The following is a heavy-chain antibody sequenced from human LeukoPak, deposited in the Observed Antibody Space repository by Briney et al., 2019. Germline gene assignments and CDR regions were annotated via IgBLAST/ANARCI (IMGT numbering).Heavy chain of an antibody. D-gene: IGHD2-2*02. Sequence: LRLSCAASGFTFSSYWMSWIRQPPGKGLEWIGYIYHSGSTYYNPSLKSRVTISVDRSKNQFSLKLSSVTAADTAVYYCARSSNRYCSSTSYYTNWFDPWGQGTLVTVSS. J-gene: IGHJ5*02. CDR3: ARSSNRYCSSTSYYTNWFDP. V-gene: IGHV4-30-2*01. CDR1: GFTFSSYW. CDR2: IYHSGST.